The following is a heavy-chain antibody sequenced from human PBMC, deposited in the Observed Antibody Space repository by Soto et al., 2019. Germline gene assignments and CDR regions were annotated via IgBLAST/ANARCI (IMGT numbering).Heavy chain of an antibody. D-gene: IGHD2-21*02. CDR1: GFTFSSYS. V-gene: IGHV3-21*01. Sequence: GGSLRLSCAASGFTFSSYSMNWVRQAPGKGLEWVSSISSSSSYIYYADSVKGRFTISRDNAKNSLYLQMNSLRAEDTAVYYCARGVVVTAYDAFDIWGQGTMVTVSS. CDR2: ISSSSSYI. CDR3: ARGVVVTAYDAFDI. J-gene: IGHJ3*02.